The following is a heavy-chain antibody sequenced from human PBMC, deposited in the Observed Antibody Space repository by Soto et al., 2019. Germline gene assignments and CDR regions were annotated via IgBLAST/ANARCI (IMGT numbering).Heavy chain of an antibody. CDR2: IYYSGNI. J-gene: IGHJ5*01. V-gene: IGHV4-39*01. CDR1: GGSVSSNTYY. Sequence: QLQLQESGPGLVKPSETLSLTCTVSGGSVSSNTYYWGWIRQPPGKGLEWIGTIYYSGNIFYNLSLKSRVTMSLDMAKNQFSLSLTSVTAADTAVYYWARRRKDSFDSWGQGALVTVSS. CDR3: ARRRKDSFDS.